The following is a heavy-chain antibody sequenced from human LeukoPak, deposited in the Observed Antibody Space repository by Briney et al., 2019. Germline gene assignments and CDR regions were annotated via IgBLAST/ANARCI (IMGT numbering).Heavy chain of an antibody. Sequence: SGGSLRLSCSASGFPFSSYAMHWVRQAPGKGLEWLADIWYDGSNKYYADSVKGRFTISRDNSKNTLYLQMNSLRAEDTAVYYCARDPRYGSGSYYFDYWGQGTLVTVSS. CDR3: ARDPRYGSGSYYFDY. V-gene: IGHV3-33*08. D-gene: IGHD3-10*01. CDR2: IWYDGSNK. J-gene: IGHJ4*02. CDR1: GFPFSSYA.